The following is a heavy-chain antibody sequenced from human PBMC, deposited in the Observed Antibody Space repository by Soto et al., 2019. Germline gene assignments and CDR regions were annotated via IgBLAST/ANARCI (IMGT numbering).Heavy chain of an antibody. Sequence: QVHLVQSGAEVKKPGASVKVSCKGSGYAFTTYGITWVRQAPGQGLAWMGWISAHNGNTNYAQKLQGRVTVTRDTSTSTAYMELRCLRSADTAVYYCARGRYGDYWGQGALVTVSS. CDR3: ARGRYGDY. D-gene: IGHD1-1*01. CDR2: ISAHNGNT. CDR1: GYAFTTYG. J-gene: IGHJ4*02. V-gene: IGHV1-18*01.